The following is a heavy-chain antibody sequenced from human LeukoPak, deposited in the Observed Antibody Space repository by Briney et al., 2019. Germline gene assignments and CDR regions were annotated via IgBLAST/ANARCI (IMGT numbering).Heavy chain of an antibody. CDR1: GGSISSSGYY. J-gene: IGHJ3*02. Sequence: SETLSLTCTVSGGSISSSGYYWGWIRQPPGKGLEWIGRIYTSGSTNYNPSLKSRVTISVDTSKNQFSLKLSSVTAADTAVYYCASVVTPDAFDIWGQGTMVTVSS. CDR3: ASVVTPDAFDI. D-gene: IGHD4-23*01. V-gene: IGHV4-39*07. CDR2: IYTSGST.